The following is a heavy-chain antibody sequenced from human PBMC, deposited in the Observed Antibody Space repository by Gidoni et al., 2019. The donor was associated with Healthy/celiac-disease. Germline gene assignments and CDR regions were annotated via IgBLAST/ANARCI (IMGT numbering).Heavy chain of an antibody. D-gene: IGHD6-6*01. CDR3: AREGSSSSSLDDYFDY. Sequence: STYYNPSLKSRVTISVDTSKNQFSLKLSSVTAADTAVYYCAREGSSSSSLDDYFDYWGQGTLVTVSS. CDR2: ST. J-gene: IGHJ4*02. V-gene: IGHV4-39*07.